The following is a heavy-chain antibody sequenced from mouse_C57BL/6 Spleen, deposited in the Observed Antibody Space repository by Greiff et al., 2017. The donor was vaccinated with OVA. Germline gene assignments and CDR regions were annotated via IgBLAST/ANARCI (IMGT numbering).Heavy chain of an antibody. CDR1: GYTFTDYY. V-gene: IGHV1-26*01. D-gene: IGHD2-1*01. CDR2: INPNNGGT. CDR3: ARDGYYGNYSAMDY. J-gene: IGHJ4*01. Sequence: VQLKESGPELVKPGASVKISCKASGYTFTDYYMNWVKQSHGKSLEWIGDINPNNGGTSYNQKFKGKATLTVDKSSSTAYMELRSLTSEDSAVYYCARDGYYGNYSAMDYWGQGTSVTVSS.